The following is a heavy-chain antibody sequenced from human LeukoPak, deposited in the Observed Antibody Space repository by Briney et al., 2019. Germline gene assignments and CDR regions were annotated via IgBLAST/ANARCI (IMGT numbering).Heavy chain of an antibody. V-gene: IGHV4-59*01. CDR1: GAYISRYY. J-gene: IGHJ5*02. CDR2: ISYSATT. CDR3: ARDMRGDFYDTSGLNWFDP. D-gene: IGHD3-22*01. Sequence: SETLSLTCTVSGAYISRYYWSWIRQPPGKGLDWIGYISYSATTNYNPSLMSRVTITVDTSKNQFSLKLSSVPAADTVVYYCARDMRGDFYDTSGLNWFDPWGQGTLVTVSS.